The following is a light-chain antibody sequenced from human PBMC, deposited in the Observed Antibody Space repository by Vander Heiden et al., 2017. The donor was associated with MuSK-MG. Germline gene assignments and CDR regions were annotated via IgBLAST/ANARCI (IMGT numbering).Light chain of an antibody. CDR1: QDSSNS. CDR2: GAS. CDR3: QQYYPSPF. Sequence: DIQMTQSPSSLSASVGDRVTITCRASQDSSNSVAWYQQKGGRAPNLLLYGASRWETGVPSRFSGSRSGTNYTLTISSLEPEDFATYYCQQYYPSPFFGHGTIVDI. J-gene: IGKJ3*01. V-gene: IGKV1-NL1*01.